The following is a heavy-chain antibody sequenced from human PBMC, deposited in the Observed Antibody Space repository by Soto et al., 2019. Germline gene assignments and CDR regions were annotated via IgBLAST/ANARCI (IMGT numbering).Heavy chain of an antibody. CDR2: INPSVGRT. Sequence: GASVKVSCKASGYTFTDYYIHWVRQAPGQGLEWMGKINPSVGRTNYAQKFQGRVTITADESTSTAYMELSSLRSEDTAVYYCAARVTTLHYYYGMDVWGQGTTVTVSS. D-gene: IGHD4-17*01. V-gene: IGHV1-46*01. CDR1: GYTFTDYY. CDR3: AARVTTLHYYYGMDV. J-gene: IGHJ6*02.